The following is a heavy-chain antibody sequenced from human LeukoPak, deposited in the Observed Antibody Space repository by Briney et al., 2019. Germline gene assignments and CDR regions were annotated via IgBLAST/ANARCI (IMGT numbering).Heavy chain of an antibody. CDR3: ARAHPPYDSDYYYGMDV. J-gene: IGHJ6*02. CDR2: MNPNSGNT. V-gene: IGHV1-8*01. D-gene: IGHD5-12*01. Sequence: ASVTVSCKASGYTFTSYDINWVRQAPGQGLEWMGWMNPNSGNTGYAQKFQGRVTMTRNTSISTAYMELSSLRSEDTAVYYCARAHPPYDSDYYYGMDVWGQGTTVTVSS. CDR1: GYTFTSYD.